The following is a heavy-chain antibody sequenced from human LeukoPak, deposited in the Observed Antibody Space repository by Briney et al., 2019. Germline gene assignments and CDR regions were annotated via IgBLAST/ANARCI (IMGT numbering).Heavy chain of an antibody. CDR2: IYHSGST. J-gene: IGHJ3*02. CDR3: ARGLFSHYYDSSGYSTHDAFDI. CDR1: GYSISSGYY. Sequence: KPSETLSLTCAVSGYSISSGYYWGWIRQPPGKGLEWIGSIYHSGSTYYNPSLKSRVTISVDTSKNQFSLKLSSVTAADTAVYYCARGLFSHYYDSSGYSTHDAFDIWGQGTMVTVSS. D-gene: IGHD3-22*01. V-gene: IGHV4-38-2*01.